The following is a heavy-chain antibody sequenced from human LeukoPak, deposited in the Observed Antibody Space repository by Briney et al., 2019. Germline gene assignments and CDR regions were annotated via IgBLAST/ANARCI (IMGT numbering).Heavy chain of an antibody. D-gene: IGHD3-9*01. CDR1: GFTFSSYG. CDR2: ISYDGSNK. Sequence: PGGSLRLSCAASGFTFSSYGMHWVRQAPGKGLEGGAVISYDGSNKYYADSVKGRFTISRDNSKNTLYLQMNSLRAEDTAVYYCAKDAHFDWLLLYYFDYWGQGTLVTVSS. V-gene: IGHV3-30*18. CDR3: AKDAHFDWLLLYYFDY. J-gene: IGHJ4*02.